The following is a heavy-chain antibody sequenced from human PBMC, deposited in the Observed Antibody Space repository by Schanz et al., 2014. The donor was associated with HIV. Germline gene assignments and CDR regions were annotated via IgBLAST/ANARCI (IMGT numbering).Heavy chain of an antibody. J-gene: IGHJ4*02. CDR3: AKGLTIWLQPPFDY. V-gene: IGHV3-23*01. CDR2: ISGSGGSP. Sequence: EEHLLESGGDLIQPGGSLRLSCVASGFPFSNFAMSWVRQAPGKGLEWVSTISGSGGSPYYADSVKGRFTISRDNSKNTLYLQMNSLRAEDTAVYYCAKGLTIWLQPPFDYWGQGTLVTVSS. CDR1: GFPFSNFA. D-gene: IGHD5-12*01.